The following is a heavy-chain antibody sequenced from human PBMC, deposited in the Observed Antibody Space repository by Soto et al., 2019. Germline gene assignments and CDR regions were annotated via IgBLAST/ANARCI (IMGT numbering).Heavy chain of an antibody. D-gene: IGHD3-9*01. CDR3: ARAPVFLRYFDWPAGLDV. Sequence: GGSLRLSCAASGFSFSSYAMHWVRQATGKRLEWVSAIGTADDTYYPGSVKGRLTISRENAKNSLYLQMKSLGAGDTAVYYCARAPVFLRYFDWPAGLDVWGQGTTVTVSS. CDR2: IGTADDT. V-gene: IGHV3-13*01. CDR1: GFSFSSYA. J-gene: IGHJ6*02.